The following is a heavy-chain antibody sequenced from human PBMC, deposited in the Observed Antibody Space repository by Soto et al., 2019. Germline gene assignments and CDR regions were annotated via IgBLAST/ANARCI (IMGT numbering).Heavy chain of an antibody. V-gene: IGHV4-59*02. CDR2: IDYNGRA. CDR1: GGSVTGYC. CDR3: ARGPDQSKVGY. J-gene: IGHJ4*02. D-gene: IGHD4-4*01. Sequence: QVQLQESGPGLVKPSETLPLTCSVSGGSVTGYCWSWVRQPPGKGLEWIGCIDYNGRAHYNPSLASXXSXSXXTSNNHSSLKLSSMTAADTAMYYCARGPDQSKVGYWGQGTLVTVSS.